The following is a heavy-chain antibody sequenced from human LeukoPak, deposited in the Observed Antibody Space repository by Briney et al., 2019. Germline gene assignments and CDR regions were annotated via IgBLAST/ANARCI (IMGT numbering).Heavy chain of an antibody. Sequence: GGSLRLSCAASGFTFSTYAMGWVRQAPGKGLEWVSTISDSGSSTYYTDSVKGRFTFSRDNSKNTLHLQMNSLRAEDTAVYYCTKDHGFYSSGWHPLFDHWGQGTLVTVTP. V-gene: IGHV3-23*01. CDR2: ISDSGSST. CDR1: GFTFSTYA. D-gene: IGHD6-19*01. CDR3: TKDHGFYSSGWHPLFDH. J-gene: IGHJ4*02.